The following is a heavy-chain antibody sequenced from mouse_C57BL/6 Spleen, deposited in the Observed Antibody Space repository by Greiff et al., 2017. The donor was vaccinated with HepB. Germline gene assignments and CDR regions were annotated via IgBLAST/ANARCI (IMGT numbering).Heavy chain of an antibody. Sequence: DVKLVESGPGLVKPSQSLSLTCSVTGYSITSGYYWNWIRQFPGNKLEWMGYISYDGSNNYNPSLKNRISITRDTSKNQFFLKLNSVTTEDTATYYCARDYYGSSYVFAYWGQGTLVTVSA. CDR3: ARDYYGSSYVFAY. CDR2: ISYDGSN. D-gene: IGHD1-1*01. CDR1: GYSITSGYY. V-gene: IGHV3-6*01. J-gene: IGHJ3*01.